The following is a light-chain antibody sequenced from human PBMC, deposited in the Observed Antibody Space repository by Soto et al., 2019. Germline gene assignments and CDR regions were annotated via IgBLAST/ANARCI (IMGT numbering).Light chain of an antibody. J-gene: IGKJ1*01. CDR1: ERIILL. CDR3: QRYQDNWT. V-gene: IGKV1-5*03. CDR2: KLP. Sequence: DVRLTQSPATLSASVGDTVSITCRASERIILLLTGYQQKFGRGPKLMMYKLPILGSDVLSRFSGSGSGTEFTLTIEILQPDDSAIYYCQRYQDNWTFGQGTKIEVK.